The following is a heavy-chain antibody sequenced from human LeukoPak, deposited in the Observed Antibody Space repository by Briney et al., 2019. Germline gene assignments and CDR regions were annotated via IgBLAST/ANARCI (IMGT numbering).Heavy chain of an antibody. V-gene: IGHV3-7*01. CDR2: INQDGSEK. CDR3: ARGAVVVAATDDAFEI. CDR1: GFTFSSYW. J-gene: IGHJ3*02. Sequence: GGSLRLSCAASGFTFSSYWMSWVRQAPGKGLEWVAYINQDGSEKNYADSVKGRFTVSRDNAKNSLYLQMNSLRAEDTALYYCARGAVVVAATDDAFEIWGQGTMVTVSS. D-gene: IGHD2-15*01.